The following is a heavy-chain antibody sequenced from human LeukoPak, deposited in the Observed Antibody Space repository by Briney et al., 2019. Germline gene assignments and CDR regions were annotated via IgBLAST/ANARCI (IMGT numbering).Heavy chain of an antibody. CDR3: AREPAGSYYYYGMDV. V-gene: IGHV3-23*01. D-gene: IGHD1-26*01. Sequence: PGGSLRLSCAASGFTFSSYAMSWVRQAPGKGLEWVSAISGSGGSTYYADSVKGRFTISRDNSKNTLYLQMNSLRAEDTAVYYCAREPAGSYYYYGMDVWGQGTTVTVSS. CDR2: ISGSGGST. CDR1: GFTFSSYA. J-gene: IGHJ6*02.